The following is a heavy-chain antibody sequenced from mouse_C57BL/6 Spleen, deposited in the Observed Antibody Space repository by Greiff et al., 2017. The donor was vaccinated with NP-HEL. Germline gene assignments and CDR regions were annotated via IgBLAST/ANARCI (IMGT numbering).Heavy chain of an antibody. CDR3: GRGGIYYDYDGDFDV. Sequence: VQLQQSGAELARPGASVKMSCKASGYTFTSYTMHWVKQRPGQGLEWIGYINPSSGYTRYNQKFKDKATLTADKASSTAYMQLSSLTSEDSAVYYCGRGGIYYDYDGDFDVWGTGTTVTGSS. CDR1: GYTFTSYT. D-gene: IGHD2-4*01. CDR2: INPSSGYT. J-gene: IGHJ1*03. V-gene: IGHV1-4*01.